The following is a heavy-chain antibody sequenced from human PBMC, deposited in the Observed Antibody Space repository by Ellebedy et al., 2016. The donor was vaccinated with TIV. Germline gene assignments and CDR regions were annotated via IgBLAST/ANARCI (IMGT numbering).Heavy chain of an antibody. J-gene: IGHJ4*02. CDR1: GFTFRNYW. Sequence: PGGSLRLSCAASGFTFRNYWMHWVRQVPGKGLMWVSHTNTDGSRTSHADSVKGRFTISRDNSKNTLYLQMNSLRAEDTALYYCAKTLIIMRLVVITPYFDYWGQGTLVTVSS. D-gene: IGHD3-22*01. CDR3: AKTLIIMRLVVITPYFDY. V-gene: IGHV3-74*01. CDR2: TNTDGSRT.